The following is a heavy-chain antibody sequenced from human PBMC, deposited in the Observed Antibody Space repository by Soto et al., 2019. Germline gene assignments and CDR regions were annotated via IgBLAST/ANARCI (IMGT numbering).Heavy chain of an antibody. CDR1: GASVNTAY. Sequence: QVQLQESGPGLVKPSETLSLTCTVSGASVNTAYWSWIRRPPGKRLEYIGFIYNGGSPNYNPSLESLVTISPGPPKTQFSLKFSSVTAGDTAASYCARREWCVRGYGMDVWGRGTTVTVS. CDR2: IYNGGSP. CDR3: ARREWCVRGYGMDV. V-gene: IGHV4-59*02. J-gene: IGHJ6*02. D-gene: IGHD3-3*01.